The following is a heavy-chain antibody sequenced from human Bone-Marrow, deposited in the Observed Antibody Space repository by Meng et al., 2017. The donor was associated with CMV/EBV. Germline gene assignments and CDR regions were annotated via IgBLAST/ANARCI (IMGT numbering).Heavy chain of an antibody. J-gene: IGHJ4*02. V-gene: IGHV1-8*01. CDR2: MNPNSGNT. D-gene: IGHD2-2*01. CDR1: GYTFTSYD. CDR3: ARDPPKQGYCSSTSCPPWDY. Sequence: ASVKVSCKASGYTFTSYDINWVRQATGQGLEWMGWMNPNSGNTGYAQKFQGRVTMTRNTSISTAYMELSRLRSDDTAVYYCARDPPKQGYCSSTSCPPWDYWGQGTLVTVSS.